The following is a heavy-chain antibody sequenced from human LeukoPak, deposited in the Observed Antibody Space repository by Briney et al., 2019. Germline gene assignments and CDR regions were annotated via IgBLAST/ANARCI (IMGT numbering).Heavy chain of an antibody. V-gene: IGHV4-34*01. CDR3: ARGRLVVDY. D-gene: IGHD2-2*01. Sequence: SETLPLTCAVYGGSFSGYYWSWIRQPPGKGLEWIGEINHSGSTNYNPSLKSRVTISVDTSKNQFSLKLSSVTAADTAVYYCARGRLVVDYWGQGTLVTVSS. J-gene: IGHJ4*02. CDR2: INHSGST. CDR1: GGSFSGYY.